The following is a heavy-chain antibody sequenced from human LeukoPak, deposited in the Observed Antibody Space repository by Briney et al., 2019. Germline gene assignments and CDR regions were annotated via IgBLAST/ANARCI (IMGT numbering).Heavy chain of an antibody. Sequence: ASVKVSCKASGYTFTSYYMHWVRQAPGQGLEWMGIINPSGGSTSYAQKFQGRVTMTRDTSTSTVYMELRSLRSDDTAVYYCARCYYYDSSGYYRPFDYWGQGTLVTVSS. V-gene: IGHV1-46*01. J-gene: IGHJ4*02. CDR2: INPSGGST. CDR3: ARCYYYDSSGYYRPFDY. D-gene: IGHD3-22*01. CDR1: GYTFTSYY.